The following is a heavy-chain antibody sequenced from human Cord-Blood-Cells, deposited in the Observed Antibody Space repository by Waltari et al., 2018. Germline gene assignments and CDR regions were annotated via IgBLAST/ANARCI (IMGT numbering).Heavy chain of an antibody. J-gene: IGHJ3*02. Sequence: QVQLVQSGAEVKKPGSSVKVSCKASGGTFSSYAISWVRQAPGQGLEWMGGFGTNFGTANYAQKCQGRVTITADEAASTAYMGLSSLRSEDTAVYYCAREVVRRLDAFDIWGQGTMVTVSS. CDR3: AREVVRRLDAFDI. CDR1: GGTFSSYA. D-gene: IGHD3-10*02. V-gene: IGHV1-69*01. CDR2: FGTNFGTA.